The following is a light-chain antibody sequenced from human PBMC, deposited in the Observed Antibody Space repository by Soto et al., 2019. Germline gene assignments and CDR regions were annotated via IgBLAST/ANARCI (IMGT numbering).Light chain of an antibody. CDR3: CSYAGTYTGV. Sequence: QSVLTQPASVSGSPGQSITISCTGTSSDVGGYNYVSWYQRHPGKAPKLMIYEVSNRPSGVSNRFSGSKSGDTASLTISGLQAEDEADYYCCSYAGTYTGVFGTGTKVTVL. CDR1: SSDVGGYNY. J-gene: IGLJ1*01. V-gene: IGLV2-14*01. CDR2: EVS.